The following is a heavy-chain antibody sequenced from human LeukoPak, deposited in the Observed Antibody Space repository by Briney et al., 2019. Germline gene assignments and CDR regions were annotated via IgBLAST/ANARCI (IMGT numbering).Heavy chain of an antibody. CDR2: FDPEDGET. CDR3: ATEGYSYGSFDY. CDR1: GYTLTELS. J-gene: IGHJ4*02. D-gene: IGHD5-18*01. V-gene: IGHV1-24*01. Sequence: ASVKVSCKVSGYTLTELSMHWVRQAPGKGLEWMGGFDPEDGETIYAQKFQGRVTMTEDTSTDTAYMELSSLRSEDTAVYYCATEGYSYGSFDYWGQGTLVTVSS.